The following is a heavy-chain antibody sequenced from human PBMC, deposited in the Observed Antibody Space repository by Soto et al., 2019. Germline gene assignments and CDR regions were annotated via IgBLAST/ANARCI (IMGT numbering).Heavy chain of an antibody. J-gene: IGHJ4*02. D-gene: IGHD4-17*01. V-gene: IGHV4-4*02. CDR3: ARVDATVTSYYFDS. CDR2: IYHSGST. Sequence: SETLSLTCAVSGDSISRSYWWSWVRQFPGKGLEWIGEIYHSGSTIYNPSLQSRVTLSVDKSKNQFSLKLSSVTAADTALYYCARVDATVTSYYFDSWGQGTLVTVSS. CDR1: GDSISRSYW.